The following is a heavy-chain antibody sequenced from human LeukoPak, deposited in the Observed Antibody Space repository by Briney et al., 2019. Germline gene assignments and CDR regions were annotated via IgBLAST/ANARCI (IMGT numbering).Heavy chain of an antibody. D-gene: IGHD6-13*01. V-gene: IGHV3-21*01. CDR1: GFTFSSYS. Sequence: GGSLRLSCAASGFTFSSYSMNWVRQAPGKGLEWVSSISSSSYIYYADSVKGRFTISRDNSKNTLYLQMNSLRAEDTAVYYCARDRYSSSWHLDYWGQGTLVTVSS. J-gene: IGHJ4*02. CDR2: ISSSSYI. CDR3: ARDRYSSSWHLDY.